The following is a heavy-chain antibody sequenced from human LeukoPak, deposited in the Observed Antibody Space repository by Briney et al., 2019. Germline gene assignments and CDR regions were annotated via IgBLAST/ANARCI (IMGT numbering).Heavy chain of an antibody. D-gene: IGHD4-17*01. CDR1: GGSISSYY. V-gene: IGHV4-59*01. J-gene: IGHJ4*02. CDR2: IYYSGST. CDR3: ARVDYGEFDY. Sequence: PSETLSLTCTVSGGSISSYYWSWIRQPPGKGLEWIGYIYYSGSTNYNPSLKSRVTISVDTSKNQFSLKLSSVTAADTAVYYCARVDYGEFDYWGQGTLVTVSS.